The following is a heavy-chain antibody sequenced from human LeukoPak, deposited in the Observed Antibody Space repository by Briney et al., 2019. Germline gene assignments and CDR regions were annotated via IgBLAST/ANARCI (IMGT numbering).Heavy chain of an antibody. CDR3: AKGDVLLWFGELPEDY. CDR2: ISGSGGST. J-gene: IGHJ4*02. Sequence: GGSLRFSCAASGFTFSSYAMSWVRQAPGKGLQWVSAISGSGGSTYYADSVKGRFTISRDNSKNTLYLQMNSLRAEDTAVYYCAKGDVLLWFGELPEDYWGQGTLVTVSS. CDR1: GFTFSSYA. V-gene: IGHV3-23*01. D-gene: IGHD3-10*01.